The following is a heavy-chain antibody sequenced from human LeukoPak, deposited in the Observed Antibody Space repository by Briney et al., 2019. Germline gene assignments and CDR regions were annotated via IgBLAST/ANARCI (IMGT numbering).Heavy chain of an antibody. D-gene: IGHD5-24*01. CDR3: ARVVEMATIWYYYYYMDV. Sequence: SETLSLTCTVSGGSISSYYWSWIRQPPGKGLEWIGYIYYSGSTNYNPSLKSRVTISVDTSKNQFSPKLSSVTAADTAVYYCARVVEMATIWYYYYYMDVWGKGTTVTVSS. J-gene: IGHJ6*03. CDR1: GGSISSYY. CDR2: IYYSGST. V-gene: IGHV4-59*01.